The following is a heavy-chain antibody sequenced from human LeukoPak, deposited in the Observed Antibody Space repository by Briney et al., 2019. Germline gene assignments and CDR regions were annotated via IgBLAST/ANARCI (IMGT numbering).Heavy chain of an antibody. V-gene: IGHV1-69*04. D-gene: IGHD3-22*01. Sequence: ASVKVSCKASGGTFSSYAISWVRQAPGQGLEWMGRIIPILGIANYAQKFQGRVTITADKSTSTAYMELSSLRSEDTAVYYCATERSPYYYDSSGYYSETHDAFDIWGQGTMVTVSS. CDR3: ATERSPYYYDSSGYYSETHDAFDI. J-gene: IGHJ3*02. CDR2: IIPILGIA. CDR1: GGTFSSYA.